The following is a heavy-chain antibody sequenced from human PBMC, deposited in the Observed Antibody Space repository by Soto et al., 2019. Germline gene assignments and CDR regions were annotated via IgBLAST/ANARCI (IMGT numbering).Heavy chain of an antibody. CDR2: ISXSGSTI. D-gene: IGHD6-13*01. Sequence: GGSLRLSCAASGFTFSDYXXXWIXQAPGKGLEWVSYISXSGSTIYHEDSVKGRFTISRDNAKNSLYLQMNSLRAEDTAVYYCARDGRQQLVLIYYYYYMDVWGKGTTVTVSS. V-gene: IGHV3-11*01. CDR1: GFTFSDYX. J-gene: IGHJ6*03. CDR3: ARDGRQQLVLIYYYYYMDV.